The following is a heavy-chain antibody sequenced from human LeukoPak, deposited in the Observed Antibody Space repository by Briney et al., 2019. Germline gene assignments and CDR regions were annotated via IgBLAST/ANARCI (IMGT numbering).Heavy chain of an antibody. Sequence: GGSLRLSCAASGFSFRGYSMTWVRQAPGKGLEWVSRINGEGSETMYADSVKGRFTISRDNAKNMLYLQMNSLRAEDTAVYYCARVRMGDDFNPFDYWGQGTLVTVSS. J-gene: IGHJ4*02. D-gene: IGHD3-16*01. CDR3: ARVRMGDDFNPFDY. CDR2: INGEGSET. V-gene: IGHV3-74*03. CDR1: GFSFRGYS.